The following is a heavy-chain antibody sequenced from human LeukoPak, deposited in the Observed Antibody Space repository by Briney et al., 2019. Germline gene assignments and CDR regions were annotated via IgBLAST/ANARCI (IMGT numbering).Heavy chain of an antibody. Sequence: PSETLSLTCTVSGGSISGGDYYWGWIRQPPGKGLEWIATFYYRGSTYYNPSFKSRVTISIDTPRSQFSLKLSSVTAADTALYFCARSRGNPLQWYYMDVWGKGTTVTVSS. D-gene: IGHD4-11*01. CDR2: FYYRGST. J-gene: IGHJ6*03. V-gene: IGHV4-39*01. CDR1: GGSISGGDYY. CDR3: ARSRGNPLQWYYMDV.